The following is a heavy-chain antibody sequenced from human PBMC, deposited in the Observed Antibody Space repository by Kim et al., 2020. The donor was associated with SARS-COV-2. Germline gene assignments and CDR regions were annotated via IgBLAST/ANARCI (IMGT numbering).Heavy chain of an antibody. Sequence: GGSLRLSCAASGFTFSSYAMHWVRQAPGKGLEWVAVIWYDGSNKYYADSVKGRFTISRDNSKKTLWLQMSNLRAEDTAVYYCAREDVVVVAMDVWGQGTTVTVSS. CDR2: IWYDGSNK. J-gene: IGHJ6*02. D-gene: IGHD2-15*01. CDR3: AREDVVVVAMDV. CDR1: GFTFSSYA. V-gene: IGHV3-33*01.